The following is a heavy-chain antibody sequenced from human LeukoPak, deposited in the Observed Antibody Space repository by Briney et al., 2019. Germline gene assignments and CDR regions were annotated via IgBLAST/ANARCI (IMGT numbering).Heavy chain of an antibody. CDR1: GFAFSKYV. J-gene: IGHJ5*02. CDR2: ISTSGGST. CDR3: AKGTARPGTVGFDP. D-gene: IGHD6-6*01. Sequence: GGSLRLSCAASGFAFSKYVMTWVRQAPGKGLEWVSAISTSGGSTYYADSVKGRFTISRDISKTTLYLQMNSLRAEDTAVYYCAKGTARPGTVGFDPWGQGTLVTVSS. V-gene: IGHV3-23*01.